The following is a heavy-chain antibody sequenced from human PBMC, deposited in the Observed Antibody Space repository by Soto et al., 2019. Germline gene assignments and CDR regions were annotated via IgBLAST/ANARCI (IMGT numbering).Heavy chain of an antibody. CDR3: ARGGYRGYEALYYYYGMDV. CDR2: IIPIFGTA. V-gene: IGHV1-69*12. Sequence: QVQLVQSGAEVKKPGSSVKVSCKASGGTFSSYAISWVRQAPGQGLEWMGGIIPIFGTANYAQKFQGRVTITADESTSTAYMELSSLRSEETAVYYCARGGYRGYEALYYYYGMDVWGQGTTVTVSS. J-gene: IGHJ6*02. D-gene: IGHD5-12*01. CDR1: GGTFSSYA.